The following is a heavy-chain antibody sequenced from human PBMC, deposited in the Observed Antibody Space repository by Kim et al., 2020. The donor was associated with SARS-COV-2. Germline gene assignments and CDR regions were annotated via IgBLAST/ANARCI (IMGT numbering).Heavy chain of an antibody. CDR2: IKPSGST. Sequence: SETLSLTCAVYGGSFSGYYWSWIRQLPGKGLEWIGEIKPSGSTNYKPSLKSRVTISVDTSKNQFSLKLSSVTAADTAVYYCARGTDGLGDIVRVVWGYYYCMEVWGKGTTFTVS. CDR1: GGSFSGYY. V-gene: IGHV4-34*01. D-gene: IGHD2-8*02. J-gene: IGHJ6*03. CDR3: ARGTDGLGDIVRVVWGYYYCMEV.